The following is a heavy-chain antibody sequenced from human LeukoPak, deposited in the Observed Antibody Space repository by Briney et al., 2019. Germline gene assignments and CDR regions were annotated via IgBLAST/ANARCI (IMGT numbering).Heavy chain of an antibody. CDR2: INPSGGST. J-gene: IGHJ3*02. V-gene: IGHV1-46*01. CDR3: ARELLWFGESDAFDI. CDR1: GYTFTSYY. D-gene: IGHD3-10*01. Sequence: ASVKVSCKASGYTFTSYYMHWVRQAPGQGLEWMGIINPSGGSTSYAQKFQGRVTMTRDTSTSTVYMELSSLRSEDTAVYYCARELLWFGESDAFDIWGQGAMVTVSS.